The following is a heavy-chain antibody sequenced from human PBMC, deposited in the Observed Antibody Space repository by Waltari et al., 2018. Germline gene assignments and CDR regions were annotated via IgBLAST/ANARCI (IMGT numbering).Heavy chain of an antibody. CDR3: AKVKRDYYYYYGIDV. CDR1: GFTFSSYA. V-gene: IGHV3-23*04. J-gene: IGHJ6*02. Sequence: EVQLVESGGGLVQPGGSLRLSCAASGFTFSSYAMSWVRQAPGKGLERVSAISGSGGSTFYSYSVKCRFTISRDNSKNTLYLQMNSLRAEDTAVYYCAKVKRDYYYYYGIDVWGQGTTVTVSS. D-gene: IGHD6-25*01. CDR2: ISGSGGST.